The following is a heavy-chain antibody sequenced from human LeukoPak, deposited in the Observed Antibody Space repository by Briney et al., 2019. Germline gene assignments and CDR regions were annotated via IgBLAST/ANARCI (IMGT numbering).Heavy chain of an antibody. Sequence: ASVKVSCKASGYTFTGYYMHWVRQAPGQGLEWMGWINPNSGGTNYAQKFQGRVTMTRDTSISTAYMELSRLSSDDTAVYYCARSPPIDWNDRYFDYWGQGTLVTVSS. CDR2: INPNSGGT. CDR3: ARSPPIDWNDRYFDY. CDR1: GYTFTGYY. V-gene: IGHV1-2*02. J-gene: IGHJ4*02. D-gene: IGHD1-1*01.